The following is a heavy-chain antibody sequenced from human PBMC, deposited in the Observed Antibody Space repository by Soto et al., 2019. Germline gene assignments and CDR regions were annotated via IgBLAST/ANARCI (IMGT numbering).Heavy chain of an antibody. CDR3: ARAPPGPAPRWGV. V-gene: IGHV4-30-2*01. Sequence: PSETLSLTCTVSGGSISSGGYSWSWIRQTPGKGLEWIGYIYPTGTTYYNPSLKHRATLSIDTSQNQFSLQLTSVTAADTAVYYCARAPPGPAPRWGVWGHGTTVTVSS. J-gene: IGHJ6*02. CDR2: IYPTGTT. CDR1: GGSISSGGYS. D-gene: IGHD3-16*01.